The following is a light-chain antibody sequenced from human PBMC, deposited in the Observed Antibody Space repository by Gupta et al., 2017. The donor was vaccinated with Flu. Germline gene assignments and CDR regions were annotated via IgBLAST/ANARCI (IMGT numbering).Light chain of an antibody. CDR1: QSVGSN. CDR2: GAS. V-gene: IGKV3-15*01. Sequence: EIVLTQSPATLSVSPGEGVTTSCRASQSVGSNLASYQQKPRQAPTLLIYGASTRATGIPGRFRGSGSDTDFTLTISSLQSEDFAVYYCQQYCGWPPRTFGRGTKVEI. J-gene: IGKJ4*01. CDR3: QQYCGWPPRT.